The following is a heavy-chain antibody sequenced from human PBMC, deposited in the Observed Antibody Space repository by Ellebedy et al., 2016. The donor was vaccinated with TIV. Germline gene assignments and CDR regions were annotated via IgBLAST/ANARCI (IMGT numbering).Heavy chain of an antibody. J-gene: IGHJ6*02. Sequence: SETLSLTCTVSGGSISGHYWSWIRQSPGKGLEWIGFIHYSGTTTYNPSLNSRVTMSIDTSKNQFSVRLSSVTAADTALYYCAREVYVAGSHHYDLDVWGQGTTVTVSS. V-gene: IGHV4-59*11. CDR1: GGSISGHY. CDR3: AREVYVAGSHHYDLDV. D-gene: IGHD2-8*01. CDR2: IHYSGTT.